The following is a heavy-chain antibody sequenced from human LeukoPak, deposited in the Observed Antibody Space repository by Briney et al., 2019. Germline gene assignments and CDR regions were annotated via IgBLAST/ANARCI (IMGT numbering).Heavy chain of an antibody. J-gene: IGHJ5*02. CDR3: AKDSWHYYPSGSYSPNGLNWFDP. Sequence: AGGSLRLSCAASGFTFSSYWMSWVRQAPGKGLEWVANIKQDGSEKYYVDSVKGRFTISRDNSKNTLHLQMNSLRVEDTAVYYCAKDSWHYYPSGSYSPNGLNWFDPWGQGTLVTVSS. CDR2: IKQDGSEK. D-gene: IGHD3-10*01. CDR1: GFTFSSYW. V-gene: IGHV3-7*03.